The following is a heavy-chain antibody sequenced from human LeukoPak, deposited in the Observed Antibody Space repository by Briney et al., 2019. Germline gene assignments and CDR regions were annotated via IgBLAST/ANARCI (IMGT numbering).Heavy chain of an antibody. CDR2: IYYSGTT. J-gene: IGHJ6*03. CDR3: ARTSPYYYYYYMDV. CDR1: GGSINSSTYY. V-gene: IGHV4-39*07. D-gene: IGHD2-2*01. Sequence: SETLSLTCTVSGGSINSSTYYWAWVRQPPGKGLEWIASIYYSGTTYFNPSLKSRVTISLDTSKNQFSLKLSSVTAADTAVYYCARTSPYYYYYYMDVWGKGTTVTVSS.